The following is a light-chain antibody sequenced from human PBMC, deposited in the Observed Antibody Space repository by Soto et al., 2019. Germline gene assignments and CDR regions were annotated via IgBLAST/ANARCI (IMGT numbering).Light chain of an antibody. V-gene: IGLV2-8*01. CDR2: EVS. Sequence: QSALTQSPSASGSPGQSVTISCTGTSSDVGNYKYVSWYQQHPGKAPKLMIYEVSKRPSGVPDRFSGSKSGNTASLTVSGLQVEDEADYYCSSYAGSNLWVVGGGTQLTVL. CDR3: SSYAGSNLWV. J-gene: IGLJ3*02. CDR1: SSDVGNYKY.